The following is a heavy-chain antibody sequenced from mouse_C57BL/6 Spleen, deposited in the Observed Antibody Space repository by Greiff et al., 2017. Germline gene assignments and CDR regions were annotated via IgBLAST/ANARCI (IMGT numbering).Heavy chain of an antibody. CDR3: AMESLLGDYFDN. D-gene: IGHD3-1*01. J-gene: IGHJ2*01. CDR1: GYSFTGYC. CDR2: INPYNGDT. V-gene: IGHV1-20*01. Sequence: EVKLVEPGPELVKPGASVKISCKASGYSFTGYCMHWVMQSPGQSLEWIGRINPYNGDTFYNQKFKGKATLTVDKSSSTAHMQLRCLTSEDSAVYYSAMESLLGDYFDNWGQGTTLTVSS.